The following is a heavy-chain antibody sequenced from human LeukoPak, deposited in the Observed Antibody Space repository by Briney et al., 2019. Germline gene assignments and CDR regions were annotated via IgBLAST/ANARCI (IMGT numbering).Heavy chain of an antibody. CDR1: GFTVSSNY. Sequence: GGSLRLSCAASGFTVSSNYMSWVRQAPGKGLEWVSVIYSGGSTYYADSVKGRFTISRDNSKNTLYLQMNSLRAEDTAVYYCAKASAADILYNYGMDVWGQGTTVTVSS. CDR3: AKASAADILYNYGMDV. V-gene: IGHV3-66*01. J-gene: IGHJ6*02. D-gene: IGHD6-25*01. CDR2: IYSGGST.